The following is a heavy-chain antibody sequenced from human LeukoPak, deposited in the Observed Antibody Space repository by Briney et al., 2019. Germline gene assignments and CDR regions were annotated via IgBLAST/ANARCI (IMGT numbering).Heavy chain of an antibody. D-gene: IGHD1-26*01. CDR3: ARLVGATDFDY. V-gene: IGHV4-39*07. CDR2: IYYSGST. CDR1: GGSISSSSYY. Sequence: SETLSLTCTVSGGSISSSSYYWGWIRQPPGKGLEWIGSIYYSGSTYYNPSLKSRVTISVDTSKNQFSLKLSSVTAADTAVYYCARLVGATDFDYWGQGTLVTVSS. J-gene: IGHJ4*02.